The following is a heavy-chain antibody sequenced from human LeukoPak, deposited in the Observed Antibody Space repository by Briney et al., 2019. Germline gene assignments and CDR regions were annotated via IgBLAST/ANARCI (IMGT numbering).Heavy chain of an antibody. V-gene: IGHV4-34*01. J-gene: IGHJ4*02. CDR1: GGSFSGYY. Sequence: PSETLSLTCAVYGGSFSGYYWSWLRQPPGKGLEWIGEINHSGSTNYNPSLKSRVTISVDTSKNQFSLKLISVTAADTGVYYCASKSTDHGELRFDYWGQGTLVTVSS. D-gene: IGHD4-17*01. CDR3: ASKSTDHGELRFDY. CDR2: INHSGST.